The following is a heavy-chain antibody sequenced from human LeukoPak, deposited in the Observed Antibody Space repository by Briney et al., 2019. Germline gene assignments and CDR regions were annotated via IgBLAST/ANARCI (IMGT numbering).Heavy chain of an antibody. CDR3: ARGGGDDFWSGYYPYNWFDP. Sequence: ASVKVSCKASGYTFTGYYMHWVRQAPGQGLEWMGWINPNSGGTNYAQKFQGWVTMTRDTSISTAYMELGRLRSDDTAVYYCARGGGDDFWSGYYPYNWFDPWGQGTLVTVSS. CDR1: GYTFTGYY. CDR2: INPNSGGT. D-gene: IGHD3-3*01. J-gene: IGHJ5*02. V-gene: IGHV1-2*04.